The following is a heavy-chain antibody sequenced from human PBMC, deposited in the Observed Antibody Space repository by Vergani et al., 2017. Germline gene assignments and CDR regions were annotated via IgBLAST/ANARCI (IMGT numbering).Heavy chain of an antibody. CDR3: ARKDWNGLDAFDI. V-gene: IGHV1-69*09. D-gene: IGHD1-1*01. Sequence: QVQLVQSGAEVKKPGSSVKVSCKASGGTFSSYAISWVRQAPGQGLEWMGRIIPILGIANYAQKFQGRVTITADKSTSTAYMELSSLRSEATAVYYCARKDWNGLDAFDIWGEGTMVTVSS. CDR2: IIPILGIA. CDR1: GGTFSSYA. J-gene: IGHJ3*02.